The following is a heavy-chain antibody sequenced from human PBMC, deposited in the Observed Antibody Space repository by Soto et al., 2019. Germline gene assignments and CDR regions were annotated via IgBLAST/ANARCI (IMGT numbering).Heavy chain of an antibody. Sequence: TLSLTCTVSGDSSSRYYWSWIRQPPGKGLEWIGYIYHSGSTDYNPSLKSRVTISIDTSKKQFSLKLSSVSAADTAVYYCARSILMIVGPHYFDYWGQGTLVTVSS. CDR1: GDSSSRYY. V-gene: IGHV4-59*01. J-gene: IGHJ4*02. CDR3: ARSILMIVGPHYFDY. D-gene: IGHD3-22*01. CDR2: IYHSGST.